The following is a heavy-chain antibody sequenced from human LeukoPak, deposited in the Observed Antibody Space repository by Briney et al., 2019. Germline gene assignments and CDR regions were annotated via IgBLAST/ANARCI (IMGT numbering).Heavy chain of an antibody. CDR2: IYYSGST. CDR1: GGSISSYY. V-gene: IGHV4-59*01. CDR3: AAMTGIAVAGTAY. Sequence: SETLSLTCTVSGGSISSYYWSWVRQPPGKGLEGIGYIYYSGSTNYNPSLKSRVTISVATSKNQFSLKLSSVTAADTAVYYCAAMTGIAVAGTAYWGQGTLVTVSS. D-gene: IGHD6-19*01. J-gene: IGHJ4*02.